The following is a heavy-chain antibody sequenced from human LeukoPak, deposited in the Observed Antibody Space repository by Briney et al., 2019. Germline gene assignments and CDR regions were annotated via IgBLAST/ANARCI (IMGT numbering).Heavy chain of an antibody. Sequence: PGGSLRLSCAASGFTFSSYAMSWVRQAPGKGLEWVSDLGGSSDYTYYADSVKGRFTISRDNSKNTLYLQMNSLRAEDTAVYHCARDSGSYLEPTDYWGQGTLVTVSS. J-gene: IGHJ4*02. CDR2: LGGSSDYT. D-gene: IGHD1-26*01. CDR1: GFTFSSYA. V-gene: IGHV3-23*01. CDR3: ARDSGSYLEPTDY.